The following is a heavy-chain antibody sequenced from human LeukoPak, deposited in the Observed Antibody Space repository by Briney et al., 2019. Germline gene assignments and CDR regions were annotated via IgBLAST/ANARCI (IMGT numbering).Heavy chain of an antibody. D-gene: IGHD3-22*01. V-gene: IGHV3-48*02. J-gene: IGHJ4*02. CDR2: ISSGSSTI. Sequence: GGSLRLSCAASGFIFSDDNMNWVRQAPGKGLEWVSYISSGSSTIYYADSVEGRFTISRDNAKNSLYLQMNSLTDEDTAVYYCEREPPGNYDSSGHYYAYFDCWGQGTLVTVSS. CDR1: GFIFSDDN. CDR3: EREPPGNYDSSGHYYAYFDC.